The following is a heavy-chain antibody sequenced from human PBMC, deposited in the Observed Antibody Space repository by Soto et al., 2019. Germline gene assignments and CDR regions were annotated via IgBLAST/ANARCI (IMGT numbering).Heavy chain of an antibody. CDR2: IIPIFGTA. Sequence: SVKVSCKASGGTFSSYAISWVRQAPGQGLEWMGGIIPIFGTANYAQKFQGRVTITADKSTSTAYMELSSLRSEDTAVYYCARVGCSSTSCYHYYYYDGMYVWGQVTKVTVSS. D-gene: IGHD2-2*01. CDR1: GGTFSSYA. V-gene: IGHV1-69*06. J-gene: IGHJ6*02. CDR3: ARVGCSSTSCYHYYYYDGMYV.